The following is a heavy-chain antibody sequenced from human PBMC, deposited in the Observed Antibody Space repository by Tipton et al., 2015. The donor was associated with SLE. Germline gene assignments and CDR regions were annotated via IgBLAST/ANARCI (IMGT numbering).Heavy chain of an antibody. V-gene: IGHV4-4*07. D-gene: IGHD4-11*01. CDR3: AREFLNPVTTVHYYFDL. CDR1: SGSISSYY. CDR2: IYTNENT. J-gene: IGHJ2*01. Sequence: TLSLTCTVSSGSISSYYCSWIRQPAGGGLGWIGRIYTNENTNYNPSPKSRVTMYVDTSKNHFSLKLISVTAADTAVYYCAREFLNPVTTVHYYFDLWGRGTLVTVSS.